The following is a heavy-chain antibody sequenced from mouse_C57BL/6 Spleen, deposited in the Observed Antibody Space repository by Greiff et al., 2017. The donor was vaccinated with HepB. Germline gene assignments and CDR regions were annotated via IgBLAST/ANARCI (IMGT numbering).Heavy chain of an antibody. Sequence: EVQLQESGPGLVKPSQSLSLTCSVTGYSITSGYYWNWIRQFPGNKLEWMGYISYDGSNNYNPSLKNRISITRDTSKNQFFLKLNSVTTEDTATYYCARGGDYYGSSSDYAMDYWGQGTSVTVAS. D-gene: IGHD1-1*01. V-gene: IGHV3-6*01. CDR3: ARGGDYYGSSSDYAMDY. J-gene: IGHJ4*01. CDR1: GYSITSGYY. CDR2: ISYDGSN.